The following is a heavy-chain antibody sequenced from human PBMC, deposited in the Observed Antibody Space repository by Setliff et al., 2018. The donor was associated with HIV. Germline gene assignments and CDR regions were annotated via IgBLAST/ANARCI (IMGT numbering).Heavy chain of an antibody. Sequence: SETLSLTCAVYGGSFSGYYWTWIRQPPGKGLEWIGEINHSGSTNYNPSFKRRLTISVDTSKNQFSLKLSSVTAADMAVYYCARGLMGATTNGFFDIWGQGTMVTVSS. D-gene: IGHD1-26*01. CDR1: GGSFSGYY. J-gene: IGHJ3*02. CDR2: INHSGST. CDR3: ARGLMGATTNGFFDI. V-gene: IGHV4-34*01.